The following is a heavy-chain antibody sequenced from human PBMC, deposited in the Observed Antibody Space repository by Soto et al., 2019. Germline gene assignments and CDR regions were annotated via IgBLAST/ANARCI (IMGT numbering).Heavy chain of an antibody. CDR3: ARQMAVVVPAALADAFDI. CDR1: GYSFTSYL. J-gene: IGHJ3*02. CDR2: IYPGDSDT. D-gene: IGHD2-2*01. V-gene: IGHV5-51*01. Sequence: GVSLKISCKGSGYSFTSYLIGWVRTLTGKGLEWMGIIYPGDSDTRYSPSFQGQVTISADKSISTAYLQWSSLKASDTAMYYCARQMAVVVPAALADAFDIWGQGTMVTVSS.